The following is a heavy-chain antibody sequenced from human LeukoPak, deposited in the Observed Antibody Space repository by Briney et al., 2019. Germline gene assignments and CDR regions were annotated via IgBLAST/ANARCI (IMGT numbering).Heavy chain of an antibody. V-gene: IGHV3-30-3*01. CDR2: ISYDGSNK. J-gene: IGHJ4*02. D-gene: IGHD3-22*01. CDR1: GFTFSSYA. CDR3: ARAVYYDSTGGDY. Sequence: GGSLRLSCAASGFTFSSYAMHWVRQAPGKGLEWVAVISYDGSNKYYADSVKGRFTISRDNSKNTLYLQMNSLRAEDTAAYYCARAVYYDSTGGDYWGQGTLVTVSS.